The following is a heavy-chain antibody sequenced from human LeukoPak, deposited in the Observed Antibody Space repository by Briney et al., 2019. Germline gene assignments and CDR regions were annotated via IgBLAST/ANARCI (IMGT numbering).Heavy chain of an antibody. J-gene: IGHJ5*02. CDR3: AKDPTSVGGRYDWLLDS. V-gene: IGHV3-23*01. Sequence: QPGGSLRLSCAASGFTFNNYAMSWVRQAPGKGLEWVSTIGFGDDSAYYADSVKGRFTISRDNSKNTLYLQMNYLRAEDTAVYYCAKDPTSVGGRYDWLLDSWGQGTLVTVSS. D-gene: IGHD3-9*01. CDR2: IGFGDDSA. CDR1: GFTFNNYA.